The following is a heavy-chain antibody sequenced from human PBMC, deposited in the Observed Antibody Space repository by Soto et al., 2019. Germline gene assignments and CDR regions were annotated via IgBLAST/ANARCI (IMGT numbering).Heavy chain of an antibody. CDR3: ARARAVAEFDY. J-gene: IGHJ4*02. V-gene: IGHV3-21*04. CDR2: ISSSSSYI. D-gene: IGHD6-19*01. Sequence: AGGSLRLSCAASGFTFSSYSMNWVRQAPGKGLEWVSSISSSSSYIYYADSVKSRFTISRDNAKNSLYLQMNSLRAEDTAVYYCARARAVAEFDYWGQGTLVTVSS. CDR1: GFTFSSYS.